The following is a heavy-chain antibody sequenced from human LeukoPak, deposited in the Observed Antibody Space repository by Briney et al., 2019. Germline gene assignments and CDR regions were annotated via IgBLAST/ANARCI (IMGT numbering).Heavy chain of an antibody. J-gene: IGHJ3*02. CDR2: ISSSGSTI. Sequence: GGSLRLSCAASGFTFSSYEMNWVRQAPGKGLEWVSYISSSGSTIYYADSVKGRFTISRDNAKNSLYLQMNSLKTEDTAVYYCARGYHSFDIWGQGTKVTVSS. CDR1: GFTFSSYE. V-gene: IGHV3-48*03. CDR3: ARGYHSFDI. D-gene: IGHD2-2*01.